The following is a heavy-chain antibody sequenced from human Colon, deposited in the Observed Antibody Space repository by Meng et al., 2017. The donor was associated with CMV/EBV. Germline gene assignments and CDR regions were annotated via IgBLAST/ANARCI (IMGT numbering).Heavy chain of an antibody. Sequence: ASVKVSCKASGYTFTDHYIQWVRQAPGQGLEWLGWINPNSGGTTSEPNFHGRVTLTRDTSISTVYMEVTGPTSDDTAMYYCARVDSDSSGYYGPDFWGQGTMVTVSS. CDR3: ARVDSDSSGYYGPDF. V-gene: IGHV1-2*02. J-gene: IGHJ3*01. CDR1: GYTFTDHY. CDR2: INPNSGGT. D-gene: IGHD3-22*01.